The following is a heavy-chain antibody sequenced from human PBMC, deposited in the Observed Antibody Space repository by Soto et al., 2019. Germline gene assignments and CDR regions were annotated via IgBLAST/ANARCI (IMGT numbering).Heavy chain of an antibody. D-gene: IGHD7-27*01. CDR3: AAKLGTTQYFHF. J-gene: IGHJ4*02. V-gene: IGHV4-31*03. CDR1: GDPVSSGSYY. CDR2: IYHTGST. Sequence: QVQLQESGPGLVQPSQTLSLTCSVSGDPVSSGSYYWTWVRQHPVKGLEWIGYIYHTGSTYYNPSLQSRLIMSIDTSKNQFSLHLYSVTAADTAVYFCAAKLGTTQYFHFGGQG.